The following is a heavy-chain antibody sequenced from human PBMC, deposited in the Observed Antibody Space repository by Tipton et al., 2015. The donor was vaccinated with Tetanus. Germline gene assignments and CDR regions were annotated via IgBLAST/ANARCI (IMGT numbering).Heavy chain of an antibody. D-gene: IGHD3-10*01. CDR1: GFPFTTYG. V-gene: IGHV3-23*01. Sequence: GSLRLSCAASGFPFTTYGMTWVRLAPGKGLEWVAVITGSGVGTYYSDSVKGRFTVSRDNSRNTLYLQLNSLRVEDTAVYYCATARNKVSITRLQYWGPGTLVTVS. J-gene: IGHJ4*02. CDR3: ATARNKVSITRLQY. CDR2: ITGSGVGT.